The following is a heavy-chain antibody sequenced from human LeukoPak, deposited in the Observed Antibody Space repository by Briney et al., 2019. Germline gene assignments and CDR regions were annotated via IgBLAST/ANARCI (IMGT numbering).Heavy chain of an antibody. CDR3: ARERLGVVIFDDAFDI. J-gene: IGHJ3*02. V-gene: IGHV3-64*01. D-gene: IGHD3-3*01. Sequence: PGGSLRLSCAASGFTLSSYAMHWVRQAPGKGLEYVSAISSNGGSTYYANSVKGRFAISRDSSKNTLYLQMGSLRSEDMAIYYCARERLGVVIFDDAFDIWGQGTMVTVSS. CDR1: GFTLSSYA. CDR2: ISSNGGST.